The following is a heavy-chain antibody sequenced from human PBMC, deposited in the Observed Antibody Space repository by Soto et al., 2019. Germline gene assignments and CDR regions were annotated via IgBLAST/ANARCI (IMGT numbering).Heavy chain of an antibody. CDR1: VYTFNKYG. CDR3: ARGRGVVIPAGTPDAFDV. J-gene: IGHJ3*01. CDR2: ISAFNDYT. D-gene: IGHD6-13*01. Sequence: XSVEVSCNASVYTFNKYGFHWVRQAPGQGLEWMGRISAFNDYTNLAQKFQGRITLTTDASTNTAYMELQILRSDDTAMYYCARGRGVVIPAGTPDAFDVWGQGTMVTVSS. V-gene: IGHV1-18*01.